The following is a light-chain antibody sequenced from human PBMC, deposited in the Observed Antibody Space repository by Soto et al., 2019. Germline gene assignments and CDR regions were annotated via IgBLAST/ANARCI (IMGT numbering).Light chain of an antibody. Sequence: EIVLTQSPGTLSLSPGERATLSCRASQSVSSSYLAWYQQKPGQAPRLLIYGASSRATGIPDRFSGSGPGTDFTLTISSLEPEDFAVYYCQKYGSSPSGTFGQGTKVDIK. V-gene: IGKV3-20*01. CDR2: GAS. J-gene: IGKJ1*01. CDR1: QSVSSSY. CDR3: QKYGSSPSGT.